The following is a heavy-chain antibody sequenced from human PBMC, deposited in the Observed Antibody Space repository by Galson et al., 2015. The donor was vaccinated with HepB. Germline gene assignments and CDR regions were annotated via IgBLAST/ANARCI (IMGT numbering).Heavy chain of an antibody. J-gene: IGHJ5*02. CDR2: ISSSSSYI. Sequence: SLRLSCAASGFTFSSYSMNWVRQAPGKGLEWVSSISSSSSYIYYADSVKGRFTISRDNAKNSLYLQMNSLRAEDTAVYYCASYMHCNSTSCYRYAGEDWFDPWGQGTLVTVSS. V-gene: IGHV3-21*01. CDR3: ASYMHCNSTSCYRYAGEDWFDP. CDR1: GFTFSSYS. D-gene: IGHD2-2*01.